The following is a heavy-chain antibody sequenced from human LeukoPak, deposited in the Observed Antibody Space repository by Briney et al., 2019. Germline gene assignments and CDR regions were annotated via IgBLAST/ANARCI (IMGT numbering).Heavy chain of an antibody. J-gene: IGHJ3*02. CDR1: GFTFSSYG. D-gene: IGHD2-2*01. Sequence: GGSLRLSCAASGFTFSSYGMNWVRQAPGKGLEWVSSISSSSSYIYYADSVKGRFTISRDNAKNSLYLQMNSLRAEDTAVYYCARGHPQLPPLGAFDIWGQGTMVTVSS. CDR3: ARGHPQLPPLGAFDI. V-gene: IGHV3-21*01. CDR2: ISSSSSYI.